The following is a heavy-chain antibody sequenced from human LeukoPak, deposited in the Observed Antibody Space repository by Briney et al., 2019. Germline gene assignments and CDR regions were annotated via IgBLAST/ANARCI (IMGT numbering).Heavy chain of an antibody. D-gene: IGHD3-22*01. CDR1: GFTFSSYA. CDR2: ISYDGSNK. J-gene: IGHJ5*02. V-gene: IGHV3-30-3*01. Sequence: GGSLRLSCAASGFTFSSYAMHWVRQAPGKGLEWVAVISYDGSNKYYADSVKGRFTISRHNSKNTLYLQMNSLRAEDTAVYYCASEPELGIVVVPPRAWGQGTLVTVSS. CDR3: ASEPELGIVVVPPRA.